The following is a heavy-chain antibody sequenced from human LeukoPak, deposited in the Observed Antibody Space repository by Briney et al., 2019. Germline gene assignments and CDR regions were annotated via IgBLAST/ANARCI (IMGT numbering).Heavy chain of an antibody. D-gene: IGHD1-26*01. CDR2: ISGDGSST. Sequence: PTGGSLRLSCAASGFTFSNHWMHWVRQAPGKGLVWVSRISGDGSSTRYADSVKGRFTISRDNAKNTLYLQMNSLRAEDTAVYYCARAPKLGRSGSYRGEIDYWGQGTLVTVSS. CDR3: ARAPKLGRSGSYRGEIDY. V-gene: IGHV3-74*01. CDR1: GFTFSNHW. J-gene: IGHJ4*02.